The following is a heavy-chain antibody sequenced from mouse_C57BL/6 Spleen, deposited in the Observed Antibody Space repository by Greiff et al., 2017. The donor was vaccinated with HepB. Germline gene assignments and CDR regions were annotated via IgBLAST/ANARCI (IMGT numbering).Heavy chain of an antibody. CDR2: IDPETGGT. V-gene: IGHV1-15*01. CDR3: TPYWYFDV. J-gene: IGHJ1*03. CDR1: GYTFTDYE. Sequence: VKLQESGAELVRPGASVTLSCKASGYTFTDYEMHWVKQTPVHGLEWIGAIDPETGGTAYNQKFKGKAILTADKSSSTAYMELRSLTSEDSAVYYCTPYWYFDVWGTGTTVTVSS.